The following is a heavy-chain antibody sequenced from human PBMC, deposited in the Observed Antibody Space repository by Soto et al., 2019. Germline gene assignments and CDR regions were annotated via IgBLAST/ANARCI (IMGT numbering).Heavy chain of an antibody. CDR1: GYTFTGYY. V-gene: IGHV1-2*04. CDR3: ARDYYDSSGYLYYCGMDV. Sequence: ASVKVSCKASGYTFTGYYMHWVRQAPGQGLEWMGWINPNSGGTNYAQKFQGWVTMTRDTSISTAYMELSRLRSDDTAVYYCARDYYDSSGYLYYCGMDVWGQGTTVTVSS. J-gene: IGHJ6*02. CDR2: INPNSGGT. D-gene: IGHD3-22*01.